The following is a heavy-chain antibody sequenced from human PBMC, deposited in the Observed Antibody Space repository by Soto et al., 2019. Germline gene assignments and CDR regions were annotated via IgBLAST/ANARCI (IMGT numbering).Heavy chain of an antibody. CDR3: ARDIELGYSYGHRPNWYFDL. CDR2: ISYSGST. CDR1: GVSISRGDSY. Sequence: QVQLQESGPGLVKPSQTLSLTCTVSGVSISRGDSYWSWIRQPPGKGLGWIWYISYSGSTYYNPSIKSRVTISVDTSKNQFSLKLSSVTAEVTAVYYCARDIELGYSYGHRPNWYFDLCVRGTLVTVS. V-gene: IGHV4-30-4*01. D-gene: IGHD5-18*01. J-gene: IGHJ2*01.